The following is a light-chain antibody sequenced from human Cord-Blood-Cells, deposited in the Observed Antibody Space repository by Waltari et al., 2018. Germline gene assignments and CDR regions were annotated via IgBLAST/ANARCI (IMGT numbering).Light chain of an antibody. V-gene: IGLV3-1*01. J-gene: IGLJ2*01. Sequence: SYELTKPHSVSVSPRQTASIPCSGDQLGDKYACWYQQTPGQSPVLVIYQDSKRPSGIPDRFSGSNSGNTATLTISGTQAMDEADYYCQAWDSSTVVFGGGTKLTVL. CDR1: QLGDKY. CDR2: QDS. CDR3: QAWDSSTVV.